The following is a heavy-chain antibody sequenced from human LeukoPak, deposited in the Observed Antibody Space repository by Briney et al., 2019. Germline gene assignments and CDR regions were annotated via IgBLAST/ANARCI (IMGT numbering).Heavy chain of an antibody. J-gene: IGHJ4*02. CDR2: IFPGDSNI. D-gene: IGHD2-2*01. CDR1: VYSFSNYW. Sequence: GESLKISCRASVYSFSNYWVGWVRQMRGTGMEYMGIIFPGDSNIRYNPSFQGQATMSVDRSTNTAYLQWSSLKASDSAMYYCARDHYCYSTSCYFDYWGQGTLVTVSS. CDR3: ARDHYCYSTSCYFDY. V-gene: IGHV5-51*01.